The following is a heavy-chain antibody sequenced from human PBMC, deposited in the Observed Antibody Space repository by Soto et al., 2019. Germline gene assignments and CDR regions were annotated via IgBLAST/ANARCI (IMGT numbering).Heavy chain of an antibody. D-gene: IGHD2-2*01. J-gene: IGHJ4*02. CDR3: ARESDRYCSSTSCYYVDY. Sequence: SETLSLTCTVSGGSISSGDYYWSWIRQPPGKGLEWIGYIYYSGSTYYNPSLKSRVTISVDTSKNQFSLKLSSVTAADTAVYYCARESDRYCSSTSCYYVDYWGQGTLVTVSS. V-gene: IGHV4-30-4*01. CDR1: GGSISSGDYY. CDR2: IYYSGST.